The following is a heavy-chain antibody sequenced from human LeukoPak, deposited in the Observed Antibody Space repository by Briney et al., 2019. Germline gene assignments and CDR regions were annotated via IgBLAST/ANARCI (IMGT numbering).Heavy chain of an antibody. CDR1: GFTFSRYW. D-gene: IGHD3-10*01. CDR2: IKQDGSET. J-gene: IGHJ5*02. CDR3: VRGRGSYGWFDP. V-gene: IGHV3-7*01. Sequence: QPGGSLRLSCAASGFTFSRYWMSWVRQAPRKGLEWVANIKQDGSETYYVDSVKGRFTISRDDAKNTVDLQMNSLRGEDTAVYYCVRGRGSYGWFDPWGQGTLVTVSS.